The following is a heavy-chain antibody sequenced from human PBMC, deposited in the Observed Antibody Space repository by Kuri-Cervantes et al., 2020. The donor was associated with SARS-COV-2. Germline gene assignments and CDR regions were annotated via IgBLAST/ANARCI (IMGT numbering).Heavy chain of an antibody. Sequence: ASVKVSCKASGYTFTGYYMHWVRRAPGQGLEWMGWINPNSGGTNYAQKFQGWVTMTRDTSISTVYMELSRLRSDDTAVYYCARSTPSRRLVVISQGGAFDIWGQGTMVTVSS. CDR2: INPNSGGT. CDR1: GYTFTGYY. V-gene: IGHV1-2*04. D-gene: IGHD3-22*01. CDR3: ARSTPSRRLVVISQGGAFDI. J-gene: IGHJ3*02.